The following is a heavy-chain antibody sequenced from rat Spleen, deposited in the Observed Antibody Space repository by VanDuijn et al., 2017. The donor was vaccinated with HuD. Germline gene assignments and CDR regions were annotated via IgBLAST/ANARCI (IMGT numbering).Heavy chain of an antibody. V-gene: IGHV5-20*01. CDR3: ARQGTTGIRGWFAY. CDR1: GFTFSDYG. D-gene: IGHD1-9*01. CDR2: ISYDGGST. Sequence: EVKLVESGGGLVQPGRSMKLSCADSGFTFSDYGMAWVLQAPTKGLEWVASISYDGGSTYYRDSVKGRFTVSRDNAKSTLYLQMDSLRSEDTATYYCARQGTTGIRGWFAYWGQGTLVTVSS. J-gene: IGHJ3*01.